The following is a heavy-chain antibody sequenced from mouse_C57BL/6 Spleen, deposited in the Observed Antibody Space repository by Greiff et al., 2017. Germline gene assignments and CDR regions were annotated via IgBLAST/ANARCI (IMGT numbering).Heavy chain of an antibody. CDR2: IRNKANGYTT. CDR3: ARDDYNAMDY. V-gene: IGHV7-3*01. J-gene: IGHJ4*01. Sequence: EVKLVESGGGLVQPGGSRSLSCAASGFTFTDYYMSWVRQPPGKALEWLGFIRNKANGYTTEYSASVKGRFTISRDNAKNTLFLQMTSLRSEDTAMYYCARDDYNAMDYWGQGTSVTVSS. CDR1: GFTFTDYY.